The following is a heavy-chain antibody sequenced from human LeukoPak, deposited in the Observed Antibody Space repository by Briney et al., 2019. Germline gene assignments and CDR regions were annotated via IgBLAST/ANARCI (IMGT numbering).Heavy chain of an antibody. CDR3: ASDWVTITDDAFDI. Sequence: PSETLSLTCTVSGGSISSSSYYWGWIRQPPGKGLEWIGSIYYSGSTYYNPSLKSRVTISVDTSKNQFSLKLSSVTAADTAVYYCASDWVTITDDAFDIWGQGTMVTVSS. CDR2: IYYSGST. J-gene: IGHJ3*02. V-gene: IGHV4-39*07. D-gene: IGHD5-12*01. CDR1: GGSISSSSYY.